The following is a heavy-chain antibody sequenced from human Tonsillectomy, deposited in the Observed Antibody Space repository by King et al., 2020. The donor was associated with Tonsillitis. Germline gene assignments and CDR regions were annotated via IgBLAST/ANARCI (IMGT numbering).Heavy chain of an antibody. J-gene: IGHJ4*02. D-gene: IGHD6-19*01. CDR3: ARGSGWDYGFDY. Sequence: QLQLVQSGAEVKKPGASVKVSCKASGYTFTSYYMHWVRQAPGQGLEWMGIINPSGGSTSYTQKFQGRVTMTRDTSTNTVYMELSSLRSEDTAVYYCARGSGWDYGFDYWGQGTLVTVSS. CDR2: INPSGGST. CDR1: GYTFTSYY. V-gene: IGHV1-46*01.